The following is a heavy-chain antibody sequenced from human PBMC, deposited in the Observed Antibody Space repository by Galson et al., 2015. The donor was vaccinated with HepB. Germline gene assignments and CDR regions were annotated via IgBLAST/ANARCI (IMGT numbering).Heavy chain of an antibody. J-gene: IGHJ4*02. V-gene: IGHV4-34*01. CDR3: ARGPLERGLVVQGVIDY. CDR1: GGSFGGYY. CDR2: INHSGST. D-gene: IGHD3-10*01. Sequence: ETLSLTCAVYGGSFGGYYWSWIRQPPGKGLEWIGEINHSGSTNYNPSLKSRVTISVDTSKNQFSLKLSSVTAADTAAYYCARGPLERGLVVQGVIDYWGQGTLVTVSS.